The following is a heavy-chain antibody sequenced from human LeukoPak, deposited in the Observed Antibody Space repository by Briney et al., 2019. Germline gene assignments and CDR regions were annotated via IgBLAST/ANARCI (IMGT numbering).Heavy chain of an antibody. CDR1: GYSFTRYS. CDR3: ARRLTNYGSGSYPN. CDR2: IYPGDSET. J-gene: IGHJ4*02. Sequence: GESLKISRKGSGYSFTRYSIGRVRQMPAKGLEWIGVIYPGDSETRYRPSLQGQVTISADKSISTAYLQWSSLKASDTAMYYCARRLTNYGSGSYPNWGQGTLVTVSS. D-gene: IGHD3-10*01. V-gene: IGHV5-51*01.